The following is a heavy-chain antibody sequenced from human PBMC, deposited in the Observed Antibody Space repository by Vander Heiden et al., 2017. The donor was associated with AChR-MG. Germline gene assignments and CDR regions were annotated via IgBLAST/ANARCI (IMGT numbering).Heavy chain of an antibody. Sequence: QVQLVESGGGVVQPGRSLRLYCAASGFTFSSYAMHLVRQAPGKGLEWLAVISYDGSNKYYADSVKGRFTISRDNSKNTLYLQMNSLRAEDTAVYYCARAYSSGWWSPSWFDPWGQGTLVTVSS. D-gene: IGHD6-19*01. CDR3: ARAYSSGWWSPSWFDP. CDR2: ISYDGSNK. V-gene: IGHV3-30-3*01. J-gene: IGHJ5*02. CDR1: GFTFSSYA.